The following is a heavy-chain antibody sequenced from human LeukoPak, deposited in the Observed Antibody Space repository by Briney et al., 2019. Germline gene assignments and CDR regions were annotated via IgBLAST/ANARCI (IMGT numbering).Heavy chain of an antibody. CDR3: AREGGLQHHFDY. CDR2: IYYSGST. V-gene: IGHV4-39*07. Sequence: PSETLSLTCTVSGGSISSSNYYWGWIRQPPGKGLEWIGSIYYSGSTYYNPSLKSRVTISVDTSKNQFSLKLSSVTAADTAVYYCAREGGLQHHFDYWGQGTLVTVSS. CDR1: GGSISSSNYY. D-gene: IGHD4-11*01. J-gene: IGHJ4*02.